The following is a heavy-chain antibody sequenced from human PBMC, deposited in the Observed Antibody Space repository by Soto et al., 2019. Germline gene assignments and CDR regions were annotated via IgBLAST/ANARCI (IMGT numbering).Heavy chain of an antibody. Sequence: EVQLVESGGGLVQPGGSLKLSCAASGFTFSDSAIHWVRQASGKGLEWVGRIRSKVNSYATAYAASVKGRFTISRDDSMNTAYLQMNRLKTEDTAVYYCTRRRDWTAMDPLDYWGQGTLVTVSS. CDR1: GFTFSDSA. CDR3: TRRRDWTAMDPLDY. CDR2: IRSKVNSYAT. V-gene: IGHV3-73*02. J-gene: IGHJ4*02. D-gene: IGHD5-18*01.